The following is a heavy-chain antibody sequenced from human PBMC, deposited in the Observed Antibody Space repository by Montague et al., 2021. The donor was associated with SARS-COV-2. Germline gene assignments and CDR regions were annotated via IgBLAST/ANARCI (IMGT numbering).Heavy chain of an antibody. J-gene: IGHJ4*02. CDR2: TYYRSKWYN. CDR1: GDSVSSNSAA. V-gene: IGHV6-1*01. D-gene: IGHD3-10*01. CDR3: ARGGWGAPGTGRLFDY. Sequence: CAISGDSVSSNSAAWNWIRQSLSRGLEWLGRTYYRSKWYNDYAVSVKSRITINPDTSKNQFSLQLNPVTPEDTAVYYCARGGWGAPGTGRLFDYWGQGTLVTVSS.